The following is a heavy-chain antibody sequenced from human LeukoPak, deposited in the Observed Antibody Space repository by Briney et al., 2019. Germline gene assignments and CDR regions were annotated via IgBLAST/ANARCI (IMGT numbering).Heavy chain of an antibody. V-gene: IGHV1-69*05. D-gene: IGHD2-2*03. Sequence: SVKVSCKASGGTFSSYAISRVRQAPGQGLEWMGGIIPIFGTANYAQKFQGRVTITTDESTSTAYMELSSLRSEDTAVYYCAVGYCSSTSCFWFDPWGQGTLVTVSS. J-gene: IGHJ5*02. CDR1: GGTFSSYA. CDR2: IIPIFGTA. CDR3: AVGYCSSTSCFWFDP.